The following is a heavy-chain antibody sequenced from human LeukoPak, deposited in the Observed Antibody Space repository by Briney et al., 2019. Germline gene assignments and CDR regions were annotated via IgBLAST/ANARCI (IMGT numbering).Heavy chain of an antibody. D-gene: IGHD2-2*01. CDR2: INPNSGGT. Sequence: ASVKVSCKPSGYTFTVYYMHWVRQAPGQGLEWVGWINPNSGGTNYTQNSQGRVTMTRDTSLSTAYMELSRLRSDDTAVYYCARDRLKLKPHFVVVPAAAVQDYYYYMDVWGKGTTVTVSS. CDR1: GYTFTVYY. V-gene: IGHV1-2*02. J-gene: IGHJ6*03. CDR3: ARDRLKLKPHFVVVPAAAVQDYYYYMDV.